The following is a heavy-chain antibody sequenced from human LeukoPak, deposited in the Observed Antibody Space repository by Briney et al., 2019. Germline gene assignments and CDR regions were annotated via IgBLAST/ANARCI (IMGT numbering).Heavy chain of an antibody. J-gene: IGHJ3*02. D-gene: IGHD2-15*01. CDR1: GFTFSISA. V-gene: IGHV3-23*01. CDR2: ISGSGGST. Sequence: GGSLRLSCAASGFTFSISAMSWVRQAPGKGLEWVSAISGSGGSTYYADSVKGRFIISRDNSKNTLYLQMNSLRAEDTAVYYCAGSRVNAFDIWGQGTMVTVSS. CDR3: AGSRVNAFDI.